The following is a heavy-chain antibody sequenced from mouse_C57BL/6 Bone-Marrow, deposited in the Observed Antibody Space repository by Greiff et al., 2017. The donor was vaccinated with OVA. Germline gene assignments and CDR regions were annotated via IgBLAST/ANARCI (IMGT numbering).Heavy chain of an antibody. D-gene: IGHD2-5*01. CDR2: IDPETGGS. J-gene: IGHJ4*01. CDR3: TRGYSNYYAMDY. CDR1: GYTFTDYD. V-gene: IGHV1-15*01. Sequence: VHLVESGAELVRPGASVTLSCKASGYTFTDYDMHWVKQTPVHGLEWIGAIDPETGGSAYNQKFKGKAILTADKSSSTAYMELRSLTSEDSAVYYCTRGYSNYYAMDYWGQGTSVTVSS.